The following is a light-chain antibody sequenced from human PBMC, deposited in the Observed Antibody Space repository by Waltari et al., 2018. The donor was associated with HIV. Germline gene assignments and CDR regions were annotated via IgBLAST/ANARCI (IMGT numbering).Light chain of an antibody. CDR2: EVT. Sequence: QSALTQPASVSGSPGPSITISCTGTSSDVGSYQLVSWYQQHPGKAPKLMIYEVTKRPSGVSNRFSGSKSGNTASLTISGLQAEDEADYFCCSYAGSSTLVFGGGTKLTVL. CDR1: SSDVGSYQL. J-gene: IGLJ2*01. V-gene: IGLV2-23*02. CDR3: CSYAGSSTLV.